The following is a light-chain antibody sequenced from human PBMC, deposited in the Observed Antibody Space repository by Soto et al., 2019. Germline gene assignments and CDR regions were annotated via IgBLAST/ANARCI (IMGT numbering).Light chain of an antibody. Sequence: EIVLTQSPGTLSLSPGERATLSCRASQSVDRSYLAWYQLKPGQSPRLLIYGASSRATGIPDRFSGSGSGTDFTLTISRLEPEDFAVYYCQQYGSSPWTFGQGTKVDIK. V-gene: IGKV3-20*01. CDR2: GAS. CDR3: QQYGSSPWT. CDR1: QSVDRSY. J-gene: IGKJ1*01.